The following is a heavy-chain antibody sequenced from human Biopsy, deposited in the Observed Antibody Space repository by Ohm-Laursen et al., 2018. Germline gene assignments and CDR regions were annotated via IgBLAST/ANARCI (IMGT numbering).Heavy chain of an antibody. J-gene: IGHJ6*02. D-gene: IGHD3-10*01. Sequence: SETLSLTCTVSGASVNTFDFYWAWIRQPPGKGLEWIGYIFYSGTTKYNTSLQRRVRLSLDTANNQFSLTLSSMCAADTATYYCARAYYYGAGSFYSPWMEVWGQGTTVSVS. CDR3: ARAYYYGAGSFYSPWMEV. V-gene: IGHV4-61*08. CDR2: IFYSGTT. CDR1: GASVNTFDFY.